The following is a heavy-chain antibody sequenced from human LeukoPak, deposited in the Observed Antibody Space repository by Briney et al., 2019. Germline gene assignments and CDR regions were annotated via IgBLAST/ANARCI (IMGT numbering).Heavy chain of an antibody. J-gene: IGHJ4*02. V-gene: IGHV3-23*01. CDR1: GFAFGSEA. D-gene: IGHD3-22*01. CDR2: ISPGGGTT. Sequence: PGGSLRLSCAVSGFAFGSEAMSWVRQSPARGLEWVASISPGGGTTCYADYVKGRFTISRDNSNNTLYVQMNSLRAEDTAVYYCTTDPSGYYGYYFDYWGQGALVTVSS. CDR3: TTDPSGYYGYYFDY.